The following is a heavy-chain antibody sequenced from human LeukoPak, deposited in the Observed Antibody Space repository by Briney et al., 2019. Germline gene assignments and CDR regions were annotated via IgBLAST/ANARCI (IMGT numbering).Heavy chain of an antibody. CDR1: GYSISSGYY. J-gene: IGHJ4*02. V-gene: IGHV4-38-2*01. CDR3: ARRYGSYSQNLFDY. D-gene: IGHD3-10*01. CDR2: IYHSGST. Sequence: PPETLSLTCAVSGYSISSGYYWGWIRQPPGKGLEWIGSIYHSGSTYYNPSLKSRVTISVDTSKNQFSLKLSSVTAADTAVYYCARRYGSYSQNLFDYWGQGTLVTVSS.